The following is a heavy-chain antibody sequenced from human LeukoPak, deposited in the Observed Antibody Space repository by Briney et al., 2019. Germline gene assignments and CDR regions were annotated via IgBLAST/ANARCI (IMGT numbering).Heavy chain of an antibody. V-gene: IGHV3-21*01. Sequence: GGSLRLSCAASRFTFSSYSMNWVRQAPGKGLEWVSSISSSGSYIYYADSVKGRFTISRDNAKNSLYLQMNSLRAEDTAVYYCARGKTSQNIVTRKTYNWFDPWGQGTLVTVSS. D-gene: IGHD2/OR15-2a*01. J-gene: IGHJ5*02. CDR3: ARGKTSQNIVTRKTYNWFDP. CDR1: RFTFSSYS. CDR2: ISSSGSYI.